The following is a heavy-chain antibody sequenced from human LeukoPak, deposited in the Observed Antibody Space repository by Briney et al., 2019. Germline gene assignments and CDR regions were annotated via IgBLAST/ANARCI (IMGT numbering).Heavy chain of an antibody. CDR3: ARAVATTPYFISYAYYYMDV. D-gene: IGHD5-12*01. V-gene: IGHV4-59*01. CDR2: INNSGSG. J-gene: IGHJ6*03. CDR1: GGSISSYY. Sequence: SETLSLTCTVSGGSISSYYWSWIRQAPGKGLEWIGYINNSGSGNYNPSLKSRVTISVDTSKNQLSLKLSSVTAEDTAVYFCARAVATTPYFISYAYYYMDVWGKGTTVTISS.